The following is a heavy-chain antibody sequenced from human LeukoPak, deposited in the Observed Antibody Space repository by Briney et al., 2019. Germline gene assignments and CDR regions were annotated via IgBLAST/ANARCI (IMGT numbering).Heavy chain of an antibody. Sequence: GGSLRLSCAASGFTFNIYAMSWVRQAPGKGLEWVSVIYSGGSTYYADSVKGRSTISRDNSKNTLYLQMNSLRAEDTAVYYCARALGAFSYGFMDVWGKGTTVTVSS. V-gene: IGHV3-53*01. J-gene: IGHJ6*03. D-gene: IGHD3-16*01. CDR3: ARALGAFSYGFMDV. CDR1: GFTFNIYA. CDR2: IYSGGST.